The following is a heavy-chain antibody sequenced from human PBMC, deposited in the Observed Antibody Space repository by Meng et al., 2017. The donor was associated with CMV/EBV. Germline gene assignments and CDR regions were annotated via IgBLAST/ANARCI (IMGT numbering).Heavy chain of an antibody. Sequence: QVPLEGPRPGPVKPSETLSLTCTVSGGSISSSYWSWIRQPAGKGLELIGRIYTSGSTNYNPSLKSRVTMSVDTSKNQFSLKLSSVTAADTAVYYCARHGDTAMVVGIDYWGQGTLVTVSS. CDR1: GGSISSSY. CDR3: ARHGDTAMVVGIDY. V-gene: IGHV4-4*07. CDR2: IYTSGST. D-gene: IGHD5-18*01. J-gene: IGHJ4*02.